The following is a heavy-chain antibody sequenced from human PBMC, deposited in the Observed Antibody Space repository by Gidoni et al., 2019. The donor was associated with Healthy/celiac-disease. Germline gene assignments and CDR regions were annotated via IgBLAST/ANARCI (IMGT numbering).Heavy chain of an antibody. CDR1: GFSPSTSGVG. V-gene: IGHV2-5*02. D-gene: IGHD5-12*01. Sequence: QITLQASGPTLVKPTQTLTLTCTFSGFSPSTSGVGVGWIRQPPGKALEWLALIYWDDDKRYSPSLKSRLTITKDTSKNQVVLTMTNMDPVDTATYYCAHRNNAAGYGPYFDYWGQGTLVTVSS. CDR2: IYWDDDK. CDR3: AHRNNAAGYGPYFDY. J-gene: IGHJ4*02.